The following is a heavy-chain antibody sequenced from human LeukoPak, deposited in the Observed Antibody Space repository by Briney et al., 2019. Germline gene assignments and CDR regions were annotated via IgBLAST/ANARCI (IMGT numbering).Heavy chain of an antibody. D-gene: IGHD2-8*02. CDR2: ISDSGGSI. CDR1: GFNFGSYY. J-gene: IGHJ5*02. Sequence: PGGSLRLSCAASGFNFGSYYITWVRQAPGKGLEWVSVISDSGGSIYYADSVKGRFTASRDNSRNTLYLQMNSLRAEDTALYYCAKKIGTGPGHNWFDPWGQGALVTVSS. CDR3: AKKIGTGPGHNWFDP. V-gene: IGHV3-23*01.